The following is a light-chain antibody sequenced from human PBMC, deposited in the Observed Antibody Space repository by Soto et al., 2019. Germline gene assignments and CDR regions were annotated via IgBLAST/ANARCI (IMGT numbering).Light chain of an antibody. Sequence: QAVVTQPPSASGTPGQRVTISCSGSTSNIGSNYVFWYRHLPGTAPQLLIYGNYQRPSGVPDRFSGSKSGTSASLAISGLRSEVEADYYCATWDDSLSGVVFGGGTKLTVL. J-gene: IGLJ2*01. CDR3: ATWDDSLSGVV. CDR2: GNY. CDR1: TSNIGSNY. V-gene: IGLV1-47*02.